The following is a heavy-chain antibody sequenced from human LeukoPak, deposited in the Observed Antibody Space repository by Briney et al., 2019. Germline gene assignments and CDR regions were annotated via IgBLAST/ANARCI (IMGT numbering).Heavy chain of an antibody. CDR3: ARGDYYDGSGSYTDAFDI. CDR1: GFTFSSYW. V-gene: IGHV3-7*01. D-gene: IGHD3-22*01. J-gene: IGHJ3*02. Sequence: GGSLRLSCAASGFTFSSYWMSWVRQAPGKGPEWVANINQDGSAKYYVDSVKGRFTMSRDNPKNSMYLQMNNLRAEDTAVYYCARGDYYDGSGSYTDAFDIWGQGTMVTVSS. CDR2: INQDGSAK.